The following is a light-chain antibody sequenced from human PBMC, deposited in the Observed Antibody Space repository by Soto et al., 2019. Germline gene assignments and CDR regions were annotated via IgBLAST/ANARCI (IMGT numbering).Light chain of an antibody. J-gene: IGKJ1*01. CDR3: QQCRSYSWT. V-gene: IGKV1-5*03. CDR1: QSVSSW. Sequence: DVQLTQSPSTLSASVGDRVTITCRASQSVSSWLAWYQAKPGKAPNLLVYNSSTLQSGVPSRVSGSGSGAEFSLTISRLQPEDFAVYYCQQCRSYSWTLGQGTKVEI. CDR2: NSS.